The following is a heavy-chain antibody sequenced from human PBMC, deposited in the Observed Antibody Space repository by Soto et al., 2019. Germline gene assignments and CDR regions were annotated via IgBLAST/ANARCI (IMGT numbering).Heavy chain of an antibody. V-gene: IGHV1-3*01. CDR3: ARGPVATIWAYYYYYMDV. CDR1: GYTFTSYA. J-gene: IGHJ6*03. Sequence: QVQLVQSGAEVKKPGASVKASCKASGYTFTSYAMHWVRQAPGQRLEWMGWINAGNGNTKYSQKFQGRVTITRDTSASTAYMELSSLRSEDTAVYYCARGPVATIWAYYYYYMDVWGKGTTVTVSS. D-gene: IGHD5-12*01. CDR2: INAGNGNT.